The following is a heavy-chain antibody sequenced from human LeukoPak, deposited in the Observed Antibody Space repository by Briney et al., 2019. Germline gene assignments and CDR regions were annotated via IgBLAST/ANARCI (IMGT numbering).Heavy chain of an antibody. D-gene: IGHD6-13*01. CDR3: ARAREAAAGKYNWFDP. J-gene: IGHJ5*02. V-gene: IGHV3-53*01. CDR1: GFTVSSNY. CDR2: IYSGGST. Sequence: GGSLRLSCAAAGFTVSSNYMSWVRQARGKGLEWVSVIYSGGSTYYADSVKGRFTISRDNSKYTLYLQMNSLRAEDTAVYYCARAREAAAGKYNWFDPWGQGTLVTVSS.